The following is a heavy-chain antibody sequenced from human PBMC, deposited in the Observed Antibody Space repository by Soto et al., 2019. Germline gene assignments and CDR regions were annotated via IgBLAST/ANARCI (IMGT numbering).Heavy chain of an antibody. CDR3: TRLNDYVEFFQH. CDR2: IFHSGST. J-gene: IGHJ1*01. Sequence: QLQLQESGPGLVKPSETLSLTCTVYGGSISRSPYYWGWIRQPPGKGLEWIGSIFHSGSTYYNPSLKSRVTISVDTSNNKFSLKLSSVTAADTAVYYCTRLNDYVEFFQHWGQGTLVTVSS. CDR1: GGSISRSPYY. V-gene: IGHV4-39*01. D-gene: IGHD4-17*01.